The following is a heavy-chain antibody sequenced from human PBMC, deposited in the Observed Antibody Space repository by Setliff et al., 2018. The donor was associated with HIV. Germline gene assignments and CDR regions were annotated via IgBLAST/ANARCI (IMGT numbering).Heavy chain of an antibody. J-gene: IGHJ3*02. Sequence: GASVKVSCKASGYTFTSYAMNWVRQAPGQRPEWMGWINAGNGNTKYSQKFQGRVTITRDTSASTAYMELSSLRSEDPAVYYCARVGTYSGSYRDAFDIWGQGTMVTVSS. CDR3: ARVGTYSGSYRDAFDI. D-gene: IGHD1-26*01. CDR2: INAGNGNT. CDR1: GYTFTSYA. V-gene: IGHV1-3*01.